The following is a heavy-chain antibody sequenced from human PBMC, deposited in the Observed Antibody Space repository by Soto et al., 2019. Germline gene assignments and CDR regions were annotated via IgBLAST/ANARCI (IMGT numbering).Heavy chain of an antibody. CDR1: GGSVSSGSHY. V-gene: IGHV4-61*01. CDR3: ASRRSYHYGSGSYQPYNWFDP. CDR2: RYYDGST. J-gene: IGHJ5*02. D-gene: IGHD3-10*01. Sequence: ASETLSLTCTVSGGSVSSGSHYWSWIRQSPGKGLEWIGYRYYDGSTKYNPSLKSRVTISTDTSKNQFSLKLSSVTAADTAVYYCASRRSYHYGSGSYQPYNWFDPWGQGSLVTVSS.